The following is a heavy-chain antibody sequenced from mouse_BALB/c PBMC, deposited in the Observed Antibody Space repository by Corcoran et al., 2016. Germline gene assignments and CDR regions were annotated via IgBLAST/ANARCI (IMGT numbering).Heavy chain of an antibody. CDR3: ARSTYYGNYGFAY. J-gene: IGHJ3*01. V-gene: IGHV14-3*02. Sequence: EVQLQQSGAELVKPGASVKLSCTASGFNIKDTYMHWVKQRPEQGLEWIGRIDPANGNTKYDPKFQGKATITADTSSNTAYLQLSSLTSEDTAVYYCARSTYYGNYGFAYWGQGTLVTVSA. CDR2: IDPANGNT. D-gene: IGHD2-10*01. CDR1: GFNIKDTY.